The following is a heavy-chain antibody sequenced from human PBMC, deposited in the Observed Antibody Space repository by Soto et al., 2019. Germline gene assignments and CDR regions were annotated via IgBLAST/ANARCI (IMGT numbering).Heavy chain of an antibody. CDR3: ARLGGYYQAFDS. CDR1: GGSIRDYY. Sequence: SETLSVTCSVSGGSIRDYYWGWIRQSPGKGLEWIGYIYYTGTTKYNPSLKSRVTISVDSSKNQFSLKLDSVTAADTAVYYCARLGGYYQAFDSWGQGTLVTVSS. J-gene: IGHJ4*02. CDR2: IYYTGTT. V-gene: IGHV4-59*08. D-gene: IGHD3-22*01.